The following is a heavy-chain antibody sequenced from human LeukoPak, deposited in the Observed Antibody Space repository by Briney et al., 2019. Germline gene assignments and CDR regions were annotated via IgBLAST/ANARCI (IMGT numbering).Heavy chain of an antibody. CDR2: ISFGGNYK. D-gene: IGHD3-16*01. Sequence: GGSLRLSCAASGFTFRTYSFDWVRQAPGKGLEWVSSISFGGNYKYYRDSVRGRFTISRDEATDSVFLQMNSLRPEDTAMYYCARITLEQLYGMDVWGQGTTVTVSS. CDR1: GFTFRTYS. V-gene: IGHV3-21*06. J-gene: IGHJ6*02. CDR3: ARITLEQLYGMDV.